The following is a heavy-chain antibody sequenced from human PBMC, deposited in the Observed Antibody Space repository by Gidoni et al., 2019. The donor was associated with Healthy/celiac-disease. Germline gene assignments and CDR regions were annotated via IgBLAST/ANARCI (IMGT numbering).Heavy chain of an antibody. CDR2: IIPNFGTA. J-gene: IGHJ4*02. CDR3: ARLGYCTNGVCYTEDY. Sequence: QVQLVQSGAEVKKPGSSVKVSCKASGGTFSSYAISWVRQAPGQGLEWMGGIIPNFGTANYAQKFQGRVTITADKSTSTAYMELSSLRSEDTAVYYCARLGYCTNGVCYTEDYWGQGTLVTVSS. D-gene: IGHD2-8*01. V-gene: IGHV1-69*06. CDR1: GGTFSSYA.